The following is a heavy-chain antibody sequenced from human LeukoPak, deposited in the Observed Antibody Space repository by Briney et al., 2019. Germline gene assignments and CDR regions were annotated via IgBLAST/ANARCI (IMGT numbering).Heavy chain of an antibody. CDR1: DFSISSGYY. CDR2: IYQNGVT. Sequence: SETLSLTCTVSDFSISSGYYWGWIRQPPGKGLEWIGSIYQNGVTFNNPSLRSRLSISVDTSKNQFSLTLSSVAAADTAVYYCARVETEGSSWYGVHYFDYWGQGTQVTVSS. J-gene: IGHJ4*02. CDR3: ARVETEGSSWYGVHYFDY. V-gene: IGHV4-38-2*02. D-gene: IGHD6-13*01.